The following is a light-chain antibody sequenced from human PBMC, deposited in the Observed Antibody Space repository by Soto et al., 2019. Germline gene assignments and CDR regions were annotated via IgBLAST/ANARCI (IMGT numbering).Light chain of an antibody. CDR2: GAS. Sequence: EIVLTQSPATLSLSPGERATLSCRASQSVSSNLAWYQQNPGQAPRLLIYGASNRATGIPARFSGSGSGTDFTLTISRLEPEDFAVYYCQQYGSSPLITFGQGTRLEIK. CDR1: QSVSSN. J-gene: IGKJ5*01. V-gene: IGKV3-20*01. CDR3: QQYGSSPLIT.